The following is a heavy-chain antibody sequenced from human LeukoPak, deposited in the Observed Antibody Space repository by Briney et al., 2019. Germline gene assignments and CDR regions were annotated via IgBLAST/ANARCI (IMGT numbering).Heavy chain of an antibody. V-gene: IGHV3-23*01. CDR3: AKDKARGSSRGDY. D-gene: IGHD6-6*01. J-gene: IGHJ4*02. CDR2: ISGSGGST. CDR1: GFTFSSYA. Sequence: GGSLRLSCAAPGFTFSSYAMSWVRQAPGKGLEWVSAISGSGGSTYYADSVKGRFTISRDNSKNTLYLQMNSLRAEDTAVYYCAKDKARGSSRGDYWGQGTLVTVSS.